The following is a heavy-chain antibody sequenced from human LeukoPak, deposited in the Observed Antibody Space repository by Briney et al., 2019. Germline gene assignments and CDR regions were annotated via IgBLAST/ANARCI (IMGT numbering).Heavy chain of an antibody. J-gene: IGHJ4*02. CDR2: ISYDGSNK. CDR1: GFTFSSYG. CDR3: AKDYKADY. V-gene: IGHV3-30*18. D-gene: IGHD1-1*01. Sequence: GGSLRLSCAASGFTFSSYGMHWVRQAPGKGLEWVAVISYDGSNKYYADSVKGRFTISRDNSKNTLYLQMNRLRAEDTAVYYCAKDYKADYWGQGTLVTVFS.